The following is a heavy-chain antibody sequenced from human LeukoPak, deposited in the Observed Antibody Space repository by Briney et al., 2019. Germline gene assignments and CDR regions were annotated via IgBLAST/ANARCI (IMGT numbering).Heavy chain of an antibody. CDR2: IRSSGDTM. CDR1: GFIFSSYS. CDR3: ASGSGH. V-gene: IGHV3-48*02. Sequence: GGSLRLSCVASGFIFSSYSMNWVRQAPGKGLQWVSHIRSSGDTMYYADSVRGRFTISRDNAKNSLYLQMSSLRDEDTAVFYCASGSGHWGQGTLVTVSS. D-gene: IGHD2-2*03. J-gene: IGHJ4*02.